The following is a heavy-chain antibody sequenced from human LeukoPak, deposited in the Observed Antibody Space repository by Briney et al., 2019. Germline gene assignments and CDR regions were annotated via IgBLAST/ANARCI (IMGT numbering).Heavy chain of an antibody. CDR1: GFIFGDYG. V-gene: IGHV3-23*01. CDR3: AKGRIAVAPYYGMDV. Sequence: GGSLRLSCAASGFIFGDYGMNWVRQAPGKGLEWVSGIGGRGGRTYYADSVQGRFTISRDNSNNTVDLQMNSLRAEDTAIYYCAKGRIAVAPYYGMDVWGRGTTVSVSS. D-gene: IGHD6-19*01. CDR2: IGGRGGRT. J-gene: IGHJ6*02.